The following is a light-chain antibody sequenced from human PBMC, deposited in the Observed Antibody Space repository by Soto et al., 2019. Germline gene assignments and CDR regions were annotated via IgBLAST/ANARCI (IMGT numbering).Light chain of an antibody. CDR1: RSNIGSNT. Sequence: QSVLIQPPSVSGPPGQSVTISCSGSRSNIGSNTVNWYQQLPGTAPELLFFRNTQRRSGVPDRFSVSKSGTSASLAISGLQSGDEGDYYCAAWDDNLEGMLFGGGTQLTVL. CDR2: RNT. V-gene: IGLV1-44*01. J-gene: IGLJ3*02. CDR3: AAWDDNLEGML.